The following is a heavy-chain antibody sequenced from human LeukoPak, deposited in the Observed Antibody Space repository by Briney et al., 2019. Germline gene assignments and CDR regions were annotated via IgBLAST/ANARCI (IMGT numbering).Heavy chain of an antibody. Sequence: PSETLSLTCAVYGGSFSGYYWSWIRQPPGKGLEWIGEINHSGSTNYNPSLKSRVTISVDTSKNQFSLKLSSVTAADTAVYYCARGLGFGDQGWFDPWGQGTLVTVSS. CDR2: INHSGST. J-gene: IGHJ5*02. CDR3: ARGLGFGDQGWFDP. V-gene: IGHV4-34*01. CDR1: GGSFSGYY. D-gene: IGHD3-10*01.